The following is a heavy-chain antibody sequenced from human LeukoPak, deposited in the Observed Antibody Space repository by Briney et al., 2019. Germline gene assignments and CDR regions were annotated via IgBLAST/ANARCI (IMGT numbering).Heavy chain of an antibody. V-gene: IGHV3-48*03. D-gene: IGHD5-18*01. Sequence: GGSLRLSCAASGFTFSSYEMNWVRQAPGRGLEWVSYISSSGSTIGYADSVKGRFTISRDNAKNSLYLQMNSLRAEDTAVYYCARDINSYGYGWGQGTLVTVSS. J-gene: IGHJ4*02. CDR2: ISSSGSTI. CDR1: GFTFSSYE. CDR3: ARDINSYGYG.